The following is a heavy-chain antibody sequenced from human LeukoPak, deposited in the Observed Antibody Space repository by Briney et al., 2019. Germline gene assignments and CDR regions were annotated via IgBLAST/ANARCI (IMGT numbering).Heavy chain of an antibody. D-gene: IGHD3-10*01. J-gene: IGHJ4*02. CDR1: GGSISSYY. CDR2: IYYSGST. CDR3: ARGYGSGSYLDY. Sequence: NPSETLSLTCTVSGGSISSYYWSWIRQPPGKGLEWIGYIYYSGSTNYNPSLKSRVTISVDTSKNQFSLKLSSVTAADTAVYYCARGYGSGSYLDYWGQGTLVTVSS. V-gene: IGHV4-59*01.